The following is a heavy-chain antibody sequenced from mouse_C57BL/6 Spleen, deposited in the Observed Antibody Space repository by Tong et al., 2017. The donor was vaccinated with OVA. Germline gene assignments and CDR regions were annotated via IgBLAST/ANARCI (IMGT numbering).Heavy chain of an antibody. D-gene: IGHD2-14*01. J-gene: IGHJ3*01. V-gene: IGHV1-9*01. CDR2: ILPGSGST. CDR1: GYTFSSYW. Sequence: VQLQQSGAELMKPGASVKISCKATGYTFSSYWIEWVKQRPGHGLEWIGEILPGSGSTNYNEKFKGKATFTADTSANTAYMQHSSLTTEDSAVYYCARSYRYDVAWFAYWAKGLWSLSLQ. CDR3: ARSYRYDVAWFAY.